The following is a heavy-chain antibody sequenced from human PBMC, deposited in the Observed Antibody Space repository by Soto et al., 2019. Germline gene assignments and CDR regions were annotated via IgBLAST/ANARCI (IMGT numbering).Heavy chain of an antibody. Sequence: SETLSLTCTVSGGSISSGGYYWSWIRQHPGKGLEWIGYTYYSGSTYYNPSLKSRVTISVDTSKNQFSLKLSSVTAADTAVFYCARATYYYDSSGYYYWFDPWGQGTLVTVSS. CDR1: GGSISSGGYY. J-gene: IGHJ5*02. CDR3: ARATYYYDSSGYYYWFDP. CDR2: TYYSGST. D-gene: IGHD3-22*01. V-gene: IGHV4-31*03.